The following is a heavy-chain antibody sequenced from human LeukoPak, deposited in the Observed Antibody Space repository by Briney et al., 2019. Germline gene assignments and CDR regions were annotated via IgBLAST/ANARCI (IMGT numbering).Heavy chain of an antibody. J-gene: IGHJ6*03. CDR1: GGSFSGYY. CDR3: AREVADYGGYYYYHYMDV. Sequence: PSETLSLTCAVYGGSFSGYYWSWIRQPPGKALEWIGNIFYSGSTYYSPSLKSRVTISLDTSRNQFSLKLNSVTAADTAMYYCAREVADYGGYYYYHYMDVWGKGTTVTISS. V-gene: IGHV4-59*12. CDR2: IFYSGST. D-gene: IGHD4-23*01.